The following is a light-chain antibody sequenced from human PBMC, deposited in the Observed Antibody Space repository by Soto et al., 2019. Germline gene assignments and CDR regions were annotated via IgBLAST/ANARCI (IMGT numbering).Light chain of an antibody. CDR3: QQRSNSPPT. CDR1: QSVSSY. J-gene: IGKJ1*01. Sequence: ILLTQSPAPLSLSPGERATLSCGASQSVSSYLAWYQQKPGQAPRLLIYAASNRATGIPARFSGSGSGTDFTLTISSLEPEDFAVYYCQQRSNSPPTFGQGTKVDIK. CDR2: AAS. V-gene: IGKV3-11*01.